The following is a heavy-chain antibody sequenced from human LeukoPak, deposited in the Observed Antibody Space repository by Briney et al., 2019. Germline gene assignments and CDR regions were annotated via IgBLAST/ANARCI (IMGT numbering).Heavy chain of an antibody. CDR1: GGSISTNNW. CDR3: AKSGDYLWDY. V-gene: IGHV4-4*02. Sequence: SSETLSLTCAVSGGSISTNNWWSWVRQPPGKGPEWIGEIYHTGSTNYSPSLRSRVTMSIDKSNNQFSLNLNSVTAADTAVYYCAKSGDYLWDYWGQGTLVTVSS. D-gene: IGHD3-16*01. J-gene: IGHJ4*02. CDR2: IYHTGST.